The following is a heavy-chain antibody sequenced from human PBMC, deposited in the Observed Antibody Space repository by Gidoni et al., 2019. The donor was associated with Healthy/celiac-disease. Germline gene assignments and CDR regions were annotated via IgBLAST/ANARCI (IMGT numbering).Heavy chain of an antibody. CDR3: ARAGELLSYYYYGMDV. V-gene: IGHV3-48*02. CDR2: ISSSSSTI. Sequence: EVQLVESVGGLVQPGGSLRLSCAASGFTFSSYSMNWVRQAPGKGLEWVSYISSSSSTIYYADSVKGRFTISRDNAKNSLYLQMNSLRDEDTAVYYCARAGELLSYYYYGMDVWGQGTTVTVSS. D-gene: IGHD1-26*01. J-gene: IGHJ6*02. CDR1: GFTFSSYS.